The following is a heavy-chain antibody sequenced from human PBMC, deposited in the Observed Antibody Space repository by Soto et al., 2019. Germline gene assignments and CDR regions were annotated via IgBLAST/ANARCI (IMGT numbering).Heavy chain of an antibody. CDR1: GFSLSSYGVG. D-gene: IGHD2-2*01. V-gene: IGHV2-5*02. CDR3: AHNMPMSASATRVFDY. CDR2: IYWDDDK. J-gene: IGHJ4*02. Sequence: ESGPTLVNPTQTLTLTCAFSGFSLSSYGVGVGWIRQPPGKALEWLALIYWDDDKRYSPSLKSRLTITKDTSKNQVVLSITNMKVGSAATYYCAHNMPMSASATRVFDYWGQGTLVTVSS.